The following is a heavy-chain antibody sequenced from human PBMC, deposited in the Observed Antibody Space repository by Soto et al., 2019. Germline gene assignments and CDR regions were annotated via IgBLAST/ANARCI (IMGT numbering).Heavy chain of an antibody. CDR3: ACAGITMVRRNNWFDP. D-gene: IGHD3-10*01. Sequence: GGSLRLSCAASGFTFSSYSMNWVRQAPGKGLEWVSSISSSSSYIYYADSVKGRFTISRDNAKNSLYLQMNSLRAEDTAVYYCACAGITMVRRNNWFDPWGQGTLVTVSS. CDR2: ISSSSSYI. J-gene: IGHJ5*02. CDR1: GFTFSSYS. V-gene: IGHV3-21*01.